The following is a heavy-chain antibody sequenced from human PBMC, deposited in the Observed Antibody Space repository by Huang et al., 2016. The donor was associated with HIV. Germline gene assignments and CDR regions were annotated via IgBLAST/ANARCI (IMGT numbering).Heavy chain of an antibody. J-gene: IGHJ1*01. D-gene: IGHD2-21*02. V-gene: IGHV1-69*13. CDR1: GGTFSTDA. CDR2: IIPVFGTA. CDR3: AGARRHSGNSGLIDL. Sequence: HVHLVQSGAEVKKPGSSVKVSCKASGGTFSTDAITWVRQAPGQGLERMGGIIPVFGTANHAQKCPGRVTFTADEFSTTAYMELSDPKYEDTAIYFCAGARRHSGNSGLIDLWGQGTLVTVSS.